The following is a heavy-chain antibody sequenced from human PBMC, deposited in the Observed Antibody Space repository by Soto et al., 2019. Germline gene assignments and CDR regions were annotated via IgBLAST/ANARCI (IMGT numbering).Heavy chain of an antibody. CDR3: AKDGGGSYYGQYYFDY. V-gene: IGHV3-23*01. CDR2: ISGSGGST. CDR1: GFTFSSYA. Sequence: GGSLRLSCAASGFTFSSYAMSWVRQAPGKGLEWVSAISGSGGSTYYADSVKGRFTISRDNSKNTLYLQMNSLRAEDTAVYYCAKDGGGSYYGQYYFDYWGQGTPVTVSS. D-gene: IGHD1-26*01. J-gene: IGHJ4*02.